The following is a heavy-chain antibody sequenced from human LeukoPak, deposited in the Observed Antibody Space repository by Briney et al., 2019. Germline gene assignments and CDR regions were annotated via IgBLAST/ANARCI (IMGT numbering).Heavy chain of an antibody. CDR1: GGSISSYY. CDR2: IYTRGST. J-gene: IGHJ5*02. V-gene: IGHV4-4*09. Sequence: PSETLSLTCTVSGGSISSYYWSWIRQPPGKGLEWIGYIYTRGSTNYNPSLKSRVTISVDTSKNQFSLKLSSVTAADTAVYYCARHGGYSSSWLNWFDPWGQGTLVTVSS. D-gene: IGHD6-13*01. CDR3: ARHGGYSSSWLNWFDP.